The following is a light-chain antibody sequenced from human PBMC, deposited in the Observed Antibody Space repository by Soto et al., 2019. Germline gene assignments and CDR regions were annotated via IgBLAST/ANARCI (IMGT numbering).Light chain of an antibody. J-gene: IGLJ1*01. CDR3: SSFAGSNNFPYV. V-gene: IGLV2-8*01. CDR2: EIN. Sequence: QSALTQPPSASGSPGQSVTISCTGTSSDVGAYDYVSWYQQHPGKAPKLMIYEINKRPSGVPYRFSGSKSGNTASLTVSGLQAEDEADYYCSSFAGSNNFPYVFGTGTKLTVL. CDR1: SSDVGAYDY.